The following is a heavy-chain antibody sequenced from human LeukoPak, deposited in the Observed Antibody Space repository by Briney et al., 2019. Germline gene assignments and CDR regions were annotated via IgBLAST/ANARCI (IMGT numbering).Heavy chain of an antibody. D-gene: IGHD3-10*01. CDR1: GYTFTSYG. V-gene: IGHV1-18*01. CDR2: ISAYNGNT. J-gene: IGHJ4*02. CDR3: ASGDGSLPYFDY. Sequence: GASVKVSCKASGYTFTSYGISWVRQAPGQGLEWMGWISAYNGNTNYAQKLQGRVTMTTDTSTSTAYMELSSLRSEDTAVYYRASGDGSLPYFDYWGQGTLVTVSS.